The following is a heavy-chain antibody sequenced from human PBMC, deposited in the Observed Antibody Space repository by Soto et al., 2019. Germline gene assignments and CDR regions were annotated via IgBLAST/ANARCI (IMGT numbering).Heavy chain of an antibody. CDR3: AREGGPGSYRDYPMDV. D-gene: IGHD3-10*01. V-gene: IGHV1-69*05. CDR2: IIPSVGTA. Sequence: QVQLVQSGAEVKKPGSSVKVSCKASGGTFSSYAISWVRQAPGQGLEWMGGIIPSVGTANYAQKFQGRVTSTPDESTSTAHMGLSSRRSEDTAAYYCAREGGPGSYRDYPMDVWDQGTTVTVSS. CDR1: GGTFSSYA. J-gene: IGHJ6*02.